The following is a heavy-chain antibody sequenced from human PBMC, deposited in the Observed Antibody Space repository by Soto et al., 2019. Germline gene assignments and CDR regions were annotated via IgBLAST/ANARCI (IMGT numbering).Heavy chain of an antibody. CDR2: ISAYNGNT. CDR3: ARDLLYDFWSGSRYYFDY. D-gene: IGHD3-3*01. J-gene: IGHJ4*02. V-gene: IGHV1-18*01. Sequence: QVQLVQSGAEVKKPGASVKVSCKASGYTFTSYGISWVRQAPGQGLEWMGWISAYNGNTNYAQKLQGRVTMTTDTSTSTAYRELRSLRSDDTAVYYCARDLLYDFWSGSRYYFDYWGQGTLVTVSS. CDR1: GYTFTSYG.